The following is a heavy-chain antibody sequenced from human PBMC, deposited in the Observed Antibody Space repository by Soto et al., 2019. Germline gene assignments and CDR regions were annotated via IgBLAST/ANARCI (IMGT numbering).Heavy chain of an antibody. CDR2: INHLGSI. CDR3: ARGGISHWAYFYYMDV. CDR1: GGSLSDYF. V-gene: IGHV4-34*01. J-gene: IGHJ6*03. D-gene: IGHD2-21*01. Sequence: PSETLSLTCVVSGGSLSDYFLSWIRQPPGMALEWIGEINHLGSINYNPSHKSRVTMSVDTSKNQFSLTLNSVTAADTATYYCARGGISHWAYFYYMDVWDRGTTVTVSS.